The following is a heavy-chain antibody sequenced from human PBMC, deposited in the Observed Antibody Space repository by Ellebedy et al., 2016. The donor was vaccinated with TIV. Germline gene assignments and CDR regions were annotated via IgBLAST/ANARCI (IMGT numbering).Heavy chain of an antibody. Sequence: AASVKVSCKASGGTFSSYAISWVRQAPGQGLEWMGGIIPIFGTANYAQKFQGRVTITADESTSTAYMELSSLRSEDTAVYYCARGGIAVAGTGWFDPWGQGTLVTVSS. CDR2: IIPIFGTA. V-gene: IGHV1-69*13. CDR1: GGTFSSYA. CDR3: ARGGIAVAGTGWFDP. D-gene: IGHD6-19*01. J-gene: IGHJ5*02.